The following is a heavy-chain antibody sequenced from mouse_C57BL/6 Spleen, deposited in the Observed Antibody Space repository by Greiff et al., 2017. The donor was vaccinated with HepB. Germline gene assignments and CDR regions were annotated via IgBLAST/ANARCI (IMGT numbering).Heavy chain of an antibody. Sequence: EVKLVESGGGLVKPGGSLKLSCAASGFTFSDYGMHWVRQAPEKGLEWVAYISSGSSTIYYADTVKGRFTISRDNAKNTLFLQMTSLRSEDTAMYYCARRTTPGNFDVWGTGTTVTVSS. CDR3: ARRTTPGNFDV. D-gene: IGHD1-1*01. CDR1: GFTFSDYG. V-gene: IGHV5-17*01. J-gene: IGHJ1*03. CDR2: ISSGSSTI.